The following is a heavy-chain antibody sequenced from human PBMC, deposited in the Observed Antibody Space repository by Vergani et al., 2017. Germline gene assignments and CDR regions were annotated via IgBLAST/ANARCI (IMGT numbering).Heavy chain of an antibody. J-gene: IGHJ4*02. V-gene: IGHV3-15*01. D-gene: IGHD6-19*01. CDR3: TREDSSGWYGIDY. CDR1: GFTFSNAW. Sequence: EVQLVESGGGLVKPGGSLRLSCAASGFTFSNAWMSWVRQAPGKGLEWVGRIKSKTDGGTTDYAAPVKGRFTISRDDSKSIAYLQMNSLKTEDTAVYYCTREDSSGWYGIDYWGQGTLVTVSS. CDR2: IKSKTDGGTT.